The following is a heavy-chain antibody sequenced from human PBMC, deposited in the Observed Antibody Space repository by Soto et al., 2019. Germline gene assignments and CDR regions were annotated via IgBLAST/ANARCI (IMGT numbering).Heavy chain of an antibody. CDR3: AKDLWFDP. CDR2: ISWNSGSI. CDR1: GFTFDDYA. Sequence: DVQLVESGGGLVQPGRSLRLSCAASGFTFDDYAMHWVRQAPGKGLEWVSGISWNSGSIGYADSVKGRFTISRDNAKNSLYLQMNSLRAEDTALYYCAKDLWFDPWGQGTLVTVSS. J-gene: IGHJ5*02. V-gene: IGHV3-9*01.